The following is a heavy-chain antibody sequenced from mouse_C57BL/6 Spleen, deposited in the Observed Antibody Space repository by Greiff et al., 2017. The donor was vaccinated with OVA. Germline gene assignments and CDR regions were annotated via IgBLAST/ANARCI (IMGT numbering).Heavy chain of an antibody. D-gene: IGHD2-1*01. Sequence: VQRVESGPGLVQPSQSLSITCTVSGFSLTSYGVHWVRQSPGKGLEWLGVIWSGGSTDYNAAFISRLSISKDNSKSQVFFKMNSLQADDTAIYYCARGNHYYAMDYWGQGTSVTVSS. CDR3: ARGNHYYAMDY. CDR1: GFSLTSYG. CDR2: IWSGGST. V-gene: IGHV2-2*01. J-gene: IGHJ4*01.